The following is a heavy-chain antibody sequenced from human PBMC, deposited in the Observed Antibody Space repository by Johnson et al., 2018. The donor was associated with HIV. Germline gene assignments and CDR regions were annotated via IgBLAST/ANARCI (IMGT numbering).Heavy chain of an antibody. J-gene: IGHJ3*02. CDR1: GFTVSSNY. Sequence: VQLVESGGGLVQPGGSLRLSCAASGFTVSSNYMSWVRQAPGKGLDWVSVIYSGGSTYYADSVKGRFTISRDSSKNTLFLQMNSLRADDTAVYYCAKDGAFDIWGRGTMVTVSS. CDR3: AKDGAFDI. V-gene: IGHV3-66*01. CDR2: IYSGGST.